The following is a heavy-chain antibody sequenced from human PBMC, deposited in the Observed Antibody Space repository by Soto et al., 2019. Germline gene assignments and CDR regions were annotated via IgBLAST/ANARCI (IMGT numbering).Heavy chain of an antibody. D-gene: IGHD3-10*01. CDR1: GFTFSSYS. Sequence: PGGSLRLSCAASGFTFSSYSMNWVRQAPGKGLEWVSYISSSSSTIYYADSVTGRFTISRDNAKNSLYLQMNSLRAEDTAVYYCARSSRRFDYRGQGT. J-gene: IGHJ4*02. CDR3: ARSSRRFDY. V-gene: IGHV3-48*01. CDR2: ISSSSSTI.